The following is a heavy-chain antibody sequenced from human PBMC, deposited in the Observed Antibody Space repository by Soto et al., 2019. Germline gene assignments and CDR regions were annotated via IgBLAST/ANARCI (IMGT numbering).Heavy chain of an antibody. CDR3: AKNVWGITIFGGMDV. J-gene: IGHJ6*02. V-gene: IGHV3-23*01. Sequence: PGGSLRLSCAASGFGFSNYAMTWVRQAPGKGLEWVSSITTNGATTYYADSVKGRFTISRDNSKNTLYLQMNSLRAEDTAVYYCAKNVWGITIFGGMDVWGQGTTVTVSS. CDR1: GFGFSNYA. CDR2: ITTNGATT. D-gene: IGHD3-9*01.